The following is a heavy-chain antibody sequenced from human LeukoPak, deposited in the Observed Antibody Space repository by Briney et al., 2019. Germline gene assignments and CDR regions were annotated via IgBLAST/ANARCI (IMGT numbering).Heavy chain of an antibody. CDR2: INSDGSST. Sequence: GSLRLSCAASGFTFSSYWMHWVRQAPGKGLVWVSRINSDGSSTSYADSVKGRFTISRDNAKNTLYLQMNSLRAEDTAVYYCARVAYYYDSSGYLQAFDIWGQGTMVTVSS. J-gene: IGHJ3*02. CDR3: ARVAYYYDSSGYLQAFDI. D-gene: IGHD3-22*01. CDR1: GFTFSSYW. V-gene: IGHV3-74*01.